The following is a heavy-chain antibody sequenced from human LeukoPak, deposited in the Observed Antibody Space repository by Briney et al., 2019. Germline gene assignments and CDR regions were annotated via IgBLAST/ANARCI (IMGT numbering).Heavy chain of an antibody. D-gene: IGHD2-2*01. J-gene: IGHJ6*03. CDR2: INHSGST. CDR3: ARGHLPGYCSSTSCPNYYMDV. Sequence: PSETLSLTCAVYGGSFSGYYWSWIRQPPGKGLEWIGEINHSGSTNYNPSLKSRVTISVDTSKNQFSLKLSSVTAADTALYYCARGHLPGYCSSTSCPNYYMDVWGKGTTVTVSS. V-gene: IGHV4-34*01. CDR1: GGSFSGYY.